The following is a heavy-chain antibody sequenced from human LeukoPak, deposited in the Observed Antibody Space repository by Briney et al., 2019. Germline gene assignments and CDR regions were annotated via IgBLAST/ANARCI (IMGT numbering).Heavy chain of an antibody. V-gene: IGHV4-34*01. CDR3: ARGYYGSGSHCCYMDV. Sequence: PSETLSLTCAVYVGSFSGYYWSWIRQPPGKGLEWTGEINHSGSTNYNSSLKSRVTISVDTSKNQFSLKLSSVTAADTAVYCCARGYYGSGSHCCYMDVWGKGTTITVS. J-gene: IGHJ6*03. CDR2: INHSGST. CDR1: VGSFSGYY. D-gene: IGHD3-10*01.